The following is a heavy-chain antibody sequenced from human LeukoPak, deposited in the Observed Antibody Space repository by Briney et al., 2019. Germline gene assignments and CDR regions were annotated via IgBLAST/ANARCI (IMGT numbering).Heavy chain of an antibody. CDR2: IYTSGGT. CDR1: GGSISSYY. J-gene: IGHJ4*02. D-gene: IGHD6-6*01. Sequence: SETLSLTCTVSGGSISSYYWGWIRQPAGKGLEWIGRIYTSGGTNYNPSLRGRVTMSVDTSTNQLSLKLSSVTAADTAIYYCARDLRRYSGSSYFGYWGEEILVTVSS. V-gene: IGHV4-4*07. CDR3: ARDLRRYSGSSYFGY.